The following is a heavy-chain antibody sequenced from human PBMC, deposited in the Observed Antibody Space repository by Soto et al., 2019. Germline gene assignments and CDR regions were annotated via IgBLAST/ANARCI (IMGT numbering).Heavy chain of an antibody. CDR3: ARQSGCERPRTAFDI. Sequence: VESLKISCKGSGYSFTSYWIGWVRQMPGKGLEWMGIIYPGDSDTRYSPSFQGQVTISADKSISTAYLQWSSLKASDTAMYYCARQSGCERPRTAFDIWGQGTMVTVSS. J-gene: IGHJ3*02. V-gene: IGHV5-51*01. D-gene: IGHD3-10*01. CDR1: GYSFTSYW. CDR2: IYPGDSDT.